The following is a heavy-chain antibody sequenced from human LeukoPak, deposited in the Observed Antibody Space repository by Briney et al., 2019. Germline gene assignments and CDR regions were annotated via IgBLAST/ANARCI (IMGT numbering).Heavy chain of an antibody. D-gene: IGHD6-13*01. CDR1: GGSISSGGYY. J-gene: IGHJ5*02. CDR3: ARAGNGWIAAAGTEWFDP. V-gene: IGHV4-31*03. Sequence: SETLSLTCTVSGGSISSGGYYWSWIRQHPGKGLEWIGYIYYSGSTYYNPSLKSRVTISVDTSKNQFSLKLSSVTAADTAVYYCARAGNGWIAAAGTEWFDPWGQGTLSPSPQ. CDR2: IYYSGST.